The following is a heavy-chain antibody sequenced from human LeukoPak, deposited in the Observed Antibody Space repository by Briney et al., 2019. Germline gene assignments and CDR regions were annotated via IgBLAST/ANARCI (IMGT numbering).Heavy chain of an antibody. V-gene: IGHV4-34*01. CDR1: NGSFNGYY. J-gene: IGHJ4*02. D-gene: IGHD3-10*01. CDR2: IHRSGNT. CDR3: AASLWFGVNPEY. Sequence: NPSETLSLTYGVYNGSFNGYYWTWIRQPPGKGLEWIGEIHRSGNTNYHPSLRSRVTISVDTSKNHVYLTLNSVAAADTAIYYCAASLWFGVNPEYWGQGTLVTVSS.